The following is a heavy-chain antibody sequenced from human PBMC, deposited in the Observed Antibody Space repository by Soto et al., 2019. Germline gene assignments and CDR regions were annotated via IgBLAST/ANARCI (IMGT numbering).Heavy chain of an antibody. D-gene: IGHD3-3*01. J-gene: IGHJ4*02. CDR1: GFTFSSYS. Sequence: PGGSLRLSCAASGFTFSSYSMNWVRQAPGKGLECVSYISSSSSTIYYADSVKGRFTISRDNAKNSLYLQMNSLRDEDTAVYYCARDPSNFGVDMPFDYWGQGTLVTVYS. CDR2: ISSSSSTI. V-gene: IGHV3-48*02. CDR3: ARDPSNFGVDMPFDY.